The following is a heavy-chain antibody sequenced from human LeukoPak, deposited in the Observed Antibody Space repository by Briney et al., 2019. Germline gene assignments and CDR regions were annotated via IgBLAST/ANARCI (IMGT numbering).Heavy chain of an antibody. D-gene: IGHD2-2*01. CDR3: ARKFCSSTTCYVAFDM. V-gene: IGHV5-51*01. CDR2: IYPRDSDT. Sequence: GESLKIPCKGSGYPFTNYWIGWVRQMPGKGLEDMGIIYPRDSDTRYSPSFEGQVTISADKSISTAYLQWSSLKASDTAMYFCARKFCSSTTCYVAFDMWGQGTMVTVSS. CDR1: GYPFTNYW. J-gene: IGHJ3*02.